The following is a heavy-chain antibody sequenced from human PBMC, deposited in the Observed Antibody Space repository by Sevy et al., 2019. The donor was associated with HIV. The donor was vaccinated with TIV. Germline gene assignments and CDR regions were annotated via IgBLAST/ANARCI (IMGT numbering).Heavy chain of an antibody. D-gene: IGHD6-13*01. V-gene: IGHV3-11*04. Sequence: GGSLRLSCAASEFSFHDYYMSWIRQAPGMGLEYISYISDNGYNLYYADSVRGRFTMSRDNAKNSLYLQMNSLRIEDTAVYYCARAGPYTSRWHFDYWGQGTLVTVSS. CDR2: ISDNGYNL. CDR3: ARAGPYTSRWHFDY. J-gene: IGHJ4*02. CDR1: EFSFHDYY.